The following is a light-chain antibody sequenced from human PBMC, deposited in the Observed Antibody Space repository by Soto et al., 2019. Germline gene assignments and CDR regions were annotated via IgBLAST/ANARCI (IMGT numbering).Light chain of an antibody. V-gene: IGLV2-11*01. CDR3: YSYAGTYTFV. Sequence: QPVLTQPRSMSGTPGQSATISCTGTANSVGGHNCVSWYQQHPGEAPKLLIYDVTERPSGVPDRFSGSKSGNTASLTISGLQTEDEADYYCYSYAGTYTFVFGTGTKVTVL. J-gene: IGLJ1*01. CDR1: ANSVGGHNC. CDR2: DVT.